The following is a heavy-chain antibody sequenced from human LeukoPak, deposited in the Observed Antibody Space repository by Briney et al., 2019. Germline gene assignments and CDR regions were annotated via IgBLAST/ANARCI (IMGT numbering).Heavy chain of an antibody. CDR3: ARDPAFGSGCFDY. V-gene: IGHV3-30-3*01. D-gene: IGHD6-19*01. J-gene: IGHJ4*02. Sequence: GGSLRLSRAASGFTFSSYAMHWVRQAPGKGLEWVAVISYDGSNKYYADSVKGRFTISRDNSKNMLYLQMNSLRAEDTAVYYCARDPAFGSGCFDYWGQGTLVTVSS. CDR2: ISYDGSNK. CDR1: GFTFSSYA.